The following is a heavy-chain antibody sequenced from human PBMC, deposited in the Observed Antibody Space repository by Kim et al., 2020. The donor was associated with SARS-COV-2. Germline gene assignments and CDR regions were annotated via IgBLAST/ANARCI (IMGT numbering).Heavy chain of an antibody. CDR1: GFTFSSYS. J-gene: IGHJ4*02. V-gene: IGHV3-48*02. CDR2: ISSSSSTI. Sequence: GGSLRLSCAASGFTFSSYSMNWVRQAPGKGLEWVSYISSSSSTIYYADSVKGRFTISRDNAKNSLYLQMNSLRDEDTAVYYCARSSPVLRYFDWLSTPGYFDYWGQGTLVTVSS. D-gene: IGHD3-9*01. CDR3: ARSSPVLRYFDWLSTPGYFDY.